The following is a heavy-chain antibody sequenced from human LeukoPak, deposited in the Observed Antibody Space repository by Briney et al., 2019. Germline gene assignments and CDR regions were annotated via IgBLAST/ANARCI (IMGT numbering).Heavy chain of an antibody. Sequence: SETLSLTCTVSGYSISSGYFWGWIRQPPGKGLEWIGSIYHSGITYYNPSLKSRVTISVDTSKNQFSLKLSSVTAADTAVYYCARDRRFRGVYYYMDVWGKGTTVTVSS. CDR3: ARDRRFRGVYYYMDV. J-gene: IGHJ6*03. CDR2: IYHSGIT. D-gene: IGHD1-14*01. V-gene: IGHV4-38-2*02. CDR1: GYSISSGYF.